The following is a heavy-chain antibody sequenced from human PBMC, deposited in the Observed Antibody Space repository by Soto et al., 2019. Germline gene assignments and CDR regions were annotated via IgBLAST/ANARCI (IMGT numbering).Heavy chain of an antibody. D-gene: IGHD3-3*01. CDR3: AKSTLEDFGVVISFPYYFDY. Sequence: GGSLRLSCAASGFTFSSYAMSWVRQAPGKGLEWVSAISGSGGSTYYADSVKGRFTISRDNSKNTLYLQMNSLRAEDTAVYYCAKSTLEDFGVVISFPYYFDYWGQGTLVTVSS. CDR1: GFTFSSYA. V-gene: IGHV3-23*01. CDR2: ISGSGGST. J-gene: IGHJ4*02.